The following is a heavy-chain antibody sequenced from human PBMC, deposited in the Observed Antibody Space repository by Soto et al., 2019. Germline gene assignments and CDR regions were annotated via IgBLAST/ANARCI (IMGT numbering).Heavy chain of an antibody. CDR3: AREGPPDIAWFGP. CDR1: GGTFSIYT. V-gene: IGHV1-69*01. CDR2: GSA. Sequence: QVQLVQSGAEVKKPGSSVKVSCKASGGTFSIYTISWVRQAPGQGLEWMGGSANAAQKFQCRLTVTADESPSTVLLEFSSLTSEYTAVYFCAREGPPDIAWFGPCGQVTLASVSS. D-gene: IGHD2-15*01. J-gene: IGHJ5*02.